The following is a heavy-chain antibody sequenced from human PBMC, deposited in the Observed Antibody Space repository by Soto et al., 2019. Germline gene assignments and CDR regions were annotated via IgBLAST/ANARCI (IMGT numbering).Heavy chain of an antibody. CDR1: GYTFTGYY. J-gene: IGHJ4*02. V-gene: IGHV1-2*02. CDR3: GRGRSGELVIFY. D-gene: IGHD1-26*01. Sequence: QVQLVQSGAELKKPGASVKVSCKGSGYTFTGYYIHWVRQTPGQGPEWMGEISPQTGGTKYAQKYQGRVTMTRDTSITTVYMELSNLSHDDTAVYYCGRGRSGELVIFYWGQGTLVTVSS. CDR2: ISPQTGGT.